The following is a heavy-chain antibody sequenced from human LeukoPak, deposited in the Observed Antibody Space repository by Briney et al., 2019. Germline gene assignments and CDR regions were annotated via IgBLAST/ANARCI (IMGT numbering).Heavy chain of an antibody. CDR1: GFTSSSYW. CDR3: VRGRGSYGWFDP. CDR2: ISGDGTAR. V-gene: IGHV3-74*01. J-gene: IGHJ5*02. Sequence: GGSLRLSCAASGFTSSSYWMHWVRQVPGKGLVWVSRISGDGTARDYADSVKGRFTISRDDAKNTVDLQMNSLRGEDTAVYYCVRGRGSYGWFDPWGQGTLVTVSS. D-gene: IGHD3-10*01.